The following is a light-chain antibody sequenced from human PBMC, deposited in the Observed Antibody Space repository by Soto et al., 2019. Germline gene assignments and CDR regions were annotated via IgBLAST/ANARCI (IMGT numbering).Light chain of an antibody. CDR1: QSVTSN. CDR2: GAS. Sequence: DIVMTQSPATRSVAPGERVTLSCRASQSVTSNLAWYQQKPGQAPSLLIYGASNRATGIPDRFSGSGSGTDFTLTIRRLEPEDFAVYYCQQYGSSGTFGQGTKVDIK. V-gene: IGKV3-20*01. CDR3: QQYGSSGT. J-gene: IGKJ1*01.